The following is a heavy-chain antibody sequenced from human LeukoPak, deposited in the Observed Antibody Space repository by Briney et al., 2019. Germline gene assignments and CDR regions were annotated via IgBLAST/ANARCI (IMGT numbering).Heavy chain of an antibody. CDR3: SSSGWYRGY. CDR2: INHSGST. Sequence: SETLSLTCTVSGGSISSYYWSWIRQPPGKGLEWIGEINHSGSTSYNPSLKTRVTISVDTSKNQFSLKLSSVTAADTAVYYCSSSGWYRGYWGQGTLVTVSS. V-gene: IGHV4-34*01. J-gene: IGHJ4*02. D-gene: IGHD6-19*01. CDR1: GGSISSYY.